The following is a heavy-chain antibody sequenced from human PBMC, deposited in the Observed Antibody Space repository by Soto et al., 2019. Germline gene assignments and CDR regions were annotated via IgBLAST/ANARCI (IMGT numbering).Heavy chain of an antibody. V-gene: IGHV5-51*01. CDR1: GYSFTSYW. J-gene: IGHJ5*02. D-gene: IGHD3-10*01. CDR3: ARHITMVRGVIIYWLDP. Sequence: HGESLKISCKGSGYSFTSYWIGWVRQMPGKGLEWMGIIYPGDSDTRYSPSFQGQVTISADKSISTAYLQWSSLKASDTAMYYCARHITMVRGVIIYWLDPWGQGTLVTVSS. CDR2: IYPGDSDT.